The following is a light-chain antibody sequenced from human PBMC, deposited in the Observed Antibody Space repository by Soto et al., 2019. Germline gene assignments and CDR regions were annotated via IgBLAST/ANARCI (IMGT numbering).Light chain of an antibody. CDR3: QQYHTYPYT. CDR1: QNINAW. J-gene: IGKJ2*01. V-gene: IGKV1-5*03. CDR2: RTS. Sequence: DIQMTQSPSTLSESAGAGATTICRASQNINAWLAWYQQKPRKAPKLLIYRTSSLESGVPSRFSGSGSGTEFTLSISSLQPDDFATYYCQQYHTYPYTFGQGTKLEIK.